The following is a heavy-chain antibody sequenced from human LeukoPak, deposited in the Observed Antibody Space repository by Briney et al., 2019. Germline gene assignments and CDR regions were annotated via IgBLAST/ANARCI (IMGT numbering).Heavy chain of an antibody. Sequence: GGSLRLSCAASGFTFSSYAMSWVRQAPGEGLEWGSAISGSGGSTYYADSVKGRFTISRDNSKNTLYLQMNSLRAEDTAVYYCAKSRDTAMVTGYFDYWGQGTLVTVSS. CDR1: GFTFSSYA. J-gene: IGHJ4*02. CDR3: AKSRDTAMVTGYFDY. CDR2: ISGSGGST. D-gene: IGHD5-18*01. V-gene: IGHV3-23*01.